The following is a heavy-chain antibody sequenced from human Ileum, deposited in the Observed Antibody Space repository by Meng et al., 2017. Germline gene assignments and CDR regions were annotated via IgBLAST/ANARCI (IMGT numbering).Heavy chain of an antibody. CDR3: ARYRSGSSDY. J-gene: IGHJ4*02. CDR1: GFTFRSYG. D-gene: IGHD6-19*01. CDR2: IWFDGSKT. V-gene: IGHV3-33*01. Sequence: QEDLVGSGGGVVHPGTSLRLACAASGFTFRSYGMHWVRQAPGKGLEWVAVIWFDGSKTYYADSVKGRFTVSRDNSKNTLYLQMNSLRADDTAVYYCARYRSGSSDYWGPGTLVTVSS.